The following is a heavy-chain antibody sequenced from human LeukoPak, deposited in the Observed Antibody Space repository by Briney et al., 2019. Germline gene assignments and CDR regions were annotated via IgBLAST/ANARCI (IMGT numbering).Heavy chain of an antibody. D-gene: IGHD5-12*01. Sequence: QPGGSLRLPCAASGFTFSSYWIHWVRQAPGKGLVWVSRINSDGSSTSYADSVKGRFTISRDNAKNTLYLQMNSLRAEDTAVYYCARDQWLRPYFDYWGQGTLVTVSS. CDR2: INSDGSST. CDR3: ARDQWLRPYFDY. CDR1: GFTFSSYW. J-gene: IGHJ4*02. V-gene: IGHV3-74*01.